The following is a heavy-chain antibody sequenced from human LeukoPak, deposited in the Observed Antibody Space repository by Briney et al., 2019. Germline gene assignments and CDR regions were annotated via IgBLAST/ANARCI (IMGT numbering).Heavy chain of an antibody. Sequence: SETLSLTCAVYGGSFSGYYWSWIRQPPGKGLEWIGEINHSGSTNYNPSLKSRVTISVDTSKYQFSLKLSSVTAADTAVYYCARRRDGYNSRFDYWGQGTLVTVSS. CDR1: GGSFSGYY. CDR3: ARRRDGYNSRFDY. V-gene: IGHV4-34*01. J-gene: IGHJ4*02. D-gene: IGHD5-24*01. CDR2: INHSGST.